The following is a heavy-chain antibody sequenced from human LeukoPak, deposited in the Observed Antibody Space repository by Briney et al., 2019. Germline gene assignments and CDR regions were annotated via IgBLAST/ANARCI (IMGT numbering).Heavy chain of an antibody. J-gene: IGHJ4*02. Sequence: PGGSLRLSCAASGFTFSSYGMSWVRQAPGKGLEWVSGISFSGGGTSYADSVKGRFTISRDNSKNTLYLQMNSLRAEDTAVFYCAKDRGEIAAAGTTGREYPALDYWGQGTLVTVSS. CDR3: AKDRGEIAAAGTTGREYPALDY. V-gene: IGHV3-23*01. CDR1: GFTFSSYG. CDR2: ISFSGGGT. D-gene: IGHD6-13*01.